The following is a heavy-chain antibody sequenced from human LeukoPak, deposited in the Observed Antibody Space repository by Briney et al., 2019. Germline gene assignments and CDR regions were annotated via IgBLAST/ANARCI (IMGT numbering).Heavy chain of an antibody. CDR2: IKQDGSEK. D-gene: IGHD6-19*01. Sequence: GGSLRLSCAASGLIFSNYWVTWPRQAPGKGLEWVANIKQDGSEKYYVDSVKGRFTISRDNAKKSLYLQMNSLRAEDTAVYYCAAAGMDYWGQGTLVTVSS. CDR3: AAAGMDY. J-gene: IGHJ4*02. CDR1: GLIFSNYW. V-gene: IGHV3-7*01.